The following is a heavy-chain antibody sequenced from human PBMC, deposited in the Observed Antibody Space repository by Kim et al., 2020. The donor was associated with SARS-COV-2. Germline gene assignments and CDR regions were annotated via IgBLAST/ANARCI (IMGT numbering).Heavy chain of an antibody. V-gene: IGHV4-59*13. D-gene: IGHD2-21*02. CDR2: IYYSGST. CDR1: GGSISSYY. J-gene: IGHJ4*02. Sequence: SETLSLTCTVSGGSISSYYWSWIRQPPGKGLEWIGYIYYSGSTNYNPSLKSRVTISVDTSKNQFSLKLSSVTAADTAVYYCARLVVTAIYYFDYWGQGTLVTVSS. CDR3: ARLVVTAIYYFDY.